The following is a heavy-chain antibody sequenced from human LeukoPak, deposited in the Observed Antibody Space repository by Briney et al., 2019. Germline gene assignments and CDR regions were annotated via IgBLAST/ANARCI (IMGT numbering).Heavy chain of an antibody. CDR3: ARHRYYYDSSGYYYQP. V-gene: IGHV4-39*07. J-gene: IGHJ5*02. CDR2: IYYSGNT. CDR1: GGSISRSSYY. Sequence: SETLSLTCTVSGGSISRSSYYWGWIRQPPGKGLEWIGSIYYSGNTYHNPSLKSRVTISVDTSKNQFSLRLSSVTAADTAVYYCARHRYYYDSSGYYYQPWGQGTLVTVSS. D-gene: IGHD3-22*01.